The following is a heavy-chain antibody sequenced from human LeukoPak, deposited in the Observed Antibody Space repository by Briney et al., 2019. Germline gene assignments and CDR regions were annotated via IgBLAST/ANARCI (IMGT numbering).Heavy chain of an antibody. J-gene: IGHJ5*02. CDR2: IDAGNGNT. CDR3: ARDGDLWFGELGWFDP. D-gene: IGHD3-10*01. V-gene: IGHV1-3*01. CDR1: GYTLTELS. Sequence: ASVKVSCKVSGYTLTELSMHWVRQAPGQRLEWMGWIDAGNGNTKYSQKFQGRVTITRDTSASTAYMELSSLRSEDTAVYYCARDGDLWFGELGWFDPWGQGTLVTVSS.